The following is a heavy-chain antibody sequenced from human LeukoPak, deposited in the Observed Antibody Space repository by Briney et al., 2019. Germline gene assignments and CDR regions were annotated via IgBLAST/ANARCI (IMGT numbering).Heavy chain of an antibody. D-gene: IGHD1-1*01. CDR1: GFTFSSYG. V-gene: IGHV3-30*03. J-gene: IGHJ4*02. CDR2: ISYDGSNK. Sequence: PGGSLRLSCAASGFTFSSYGMHWVRQAPGKGLEWVAVISYDGSNKYYADSVKGRFTISRDNTKDSLYLQMNSLRADDTAVYYCASLWDDGYWGQGTLVTVSS. CDR3: ASLWDDGY.